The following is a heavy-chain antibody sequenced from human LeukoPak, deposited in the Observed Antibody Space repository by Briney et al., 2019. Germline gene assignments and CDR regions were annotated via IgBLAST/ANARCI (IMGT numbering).Heavy chain of an antibody. Sequence: SETLSLTCSVSAGSISSTTYYWAWLRQPPGKGLEWVGSVHHSGYTYYNPSLRSRVIISLDTSKNQFSLNLTSVTAADTAVYYCARERHYHGGNIFDIWGQGTLVTVSS. CDR2: VHHSGYT. J-gene: IGHJ3*02. CDR1: AGSISSTTYY. D-gene: IGHD3-10*01. V-gene: IGHV4-39*07. CDR3: ARERHYHGGNIFDI.